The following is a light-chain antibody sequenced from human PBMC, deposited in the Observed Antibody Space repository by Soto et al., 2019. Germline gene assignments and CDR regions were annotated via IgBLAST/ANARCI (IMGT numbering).Light chain of an antibody. V-gene: IGKV1-39*01. CDR1: QIISSY. CDR3: QQSYSTPWT. CDR2: AAS. Sequence: DIQMTQSPSSLSASVGDRVTITCRASQIISSYLNWYQQKPGEAPKLLIYAASRLQSGVPSRFSGSESGTDFTLDISSLQPEDFATYYCQQSYSTPWTFGQGTKVEVK. J-gene: IGKJ1*01.